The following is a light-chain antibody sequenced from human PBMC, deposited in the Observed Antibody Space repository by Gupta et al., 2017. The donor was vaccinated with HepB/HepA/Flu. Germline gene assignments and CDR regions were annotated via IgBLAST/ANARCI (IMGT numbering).Light chain of an antibody. V-gene: IGKV4-1*01. Sequence: DIVMSQSPDSLTVSLCAGASITCKSSHTVFSSDNRKNYLAWYQQKPGQPPRWLIYWASTRDAGVIDRCSGSGSGTEFTLTISSLQAEDVSVYFCQQYSSSPPSFGQGTKVEIK. CDR3: QQYSSSPPS. CDR2: WAS. CDR1: HTVFSSDNRKNY. J-gene: IGKJ2*03.